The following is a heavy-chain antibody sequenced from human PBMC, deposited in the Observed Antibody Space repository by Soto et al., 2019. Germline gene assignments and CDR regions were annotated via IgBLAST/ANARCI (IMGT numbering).Heavy chain of an antibody. CDR2: IYHSGST. CDR1: GGSISSGGYS. CDR3: ASLRSGWGIDY. J-gene: IGHJ4*02. Sequence: QLQLQESGSGLVKPSQTLSLTCAVSGGSISSGGYSWSWIRQPPGKGLEWIGYIYHSGSTYYNPSLKSRVTISVDRSKNQFSLKLSSVAAADTAVYYCASLRSGWGIDYWGQGTLVTVSS. V-gene: IGHV4-30-2*01. D-gene: IGHD6-19*01.